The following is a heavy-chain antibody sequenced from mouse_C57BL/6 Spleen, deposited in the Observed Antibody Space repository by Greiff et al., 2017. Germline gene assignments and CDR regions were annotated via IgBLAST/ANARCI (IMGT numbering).Heavy chain of an antibody. V-gene: IGHV5-4*01. CDR2: ISDGGSYT. D-gene: IGHD1-1*01. CDR1: GFTFSSYA. Sequence: EVQLVESGGGLVKPGGSLKLSCAASGFTFSSYAMSWVRQTPEKRLEWVATISDGGSYTYYPDNVKGRFTLSRDNANNNLYLQMSHLRSEDTAMYYCASEYYCGSSYGAMDYWGQGTSVTVSS. J-gene: IGHJ4*01. CDR3: ASEYYCGSSYGAMDY.